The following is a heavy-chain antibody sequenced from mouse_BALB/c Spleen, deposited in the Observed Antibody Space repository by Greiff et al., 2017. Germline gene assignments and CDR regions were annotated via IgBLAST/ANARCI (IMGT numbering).Heavy chain of an antibody. Sequence: QVQLQQPGAELVMPGASVKMSCKASGYTFTDHLMHWVKQRPGQGLEWIGAIDTSDSYTSYNQKFKGKATLTVDESSSTAYMQLSSLTSEDSAVYYCARNYDGGVFYAMDYWGQGTSVTVSS. J-gene: IGHJ4*01. CDR1: GYTFTDHL. CDR3: ARNYDGGVFYAMDY. V-gene: IGHV1-69*01. D-gene: IGHD2-4*01. CDR2: IDTSDSYT.